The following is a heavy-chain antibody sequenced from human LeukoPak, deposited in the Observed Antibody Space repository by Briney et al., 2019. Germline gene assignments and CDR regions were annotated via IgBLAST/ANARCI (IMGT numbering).Heavy chain of an antibody. Sequence: SVKVSCKAYGGTFSSYAISWVRQAPGQGLEWMGRIIPILGIANYAQKFQGRVTITRDTSASTAYMELSSLRSEDTAVYYCARETMYCGGGSCYGYYFDYWGQGTLVTVSS. CDR1: GGTFSSYA. V-gene: IGHV1-69*04. D-gene: IGHD2-15*01. CDR2: IIPILGIA. CDR3: ARETMYCGGGSCYGYYFDY. J-gene: IGHJ4*02.